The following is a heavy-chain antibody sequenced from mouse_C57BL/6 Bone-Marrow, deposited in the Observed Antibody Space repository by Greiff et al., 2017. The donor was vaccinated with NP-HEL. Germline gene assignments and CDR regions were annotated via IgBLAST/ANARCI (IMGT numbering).Heavy chain of an antibody. CDR3: GRKEDAYDYDGAMDY. D-gene: IGHD2-4*01. CDR1: GYAFSSYW. CDR2: LYPGDGDT. V-gene: IGHV1-80*01. J-gene: IGHJ4*01. Sequence: QVQLQQSGAELVKPGASVKISCKASGYAFSSYWLNWVKQRPGKGLEWIGQLYPGDGDTNYNGKFKGKAPLTADKSSSTAFMQLSSLTSENSTVYFCGRKEDAYDYDGAMDYWGQGTSVTVSS.